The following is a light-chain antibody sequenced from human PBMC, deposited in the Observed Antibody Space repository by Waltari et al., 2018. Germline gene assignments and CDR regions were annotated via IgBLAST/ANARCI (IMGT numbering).Light chain of an antibody. CDR1: SNDVGGYNY. J-gene: IGLJ3*02. CDR3: SSCASTIPLGV. V-gene: IGLV2-14*01. Sequence: SALTQPASVSGAPGQSITISCTGISNDVGGYNYVSWYQQHPGKAPKLIIYDVNKRPSGISYRFSGSNSGDTASLTISGLQPEDEADYYCSSCASTIPLGVFGGGTKLTVL. CDR2: DVN.